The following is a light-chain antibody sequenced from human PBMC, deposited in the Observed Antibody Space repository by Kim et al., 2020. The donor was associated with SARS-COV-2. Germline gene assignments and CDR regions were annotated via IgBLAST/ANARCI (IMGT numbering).Light chain of an antibody. V-gene: IGKV3-20*01. CDR2: GVS. J-gene: IGKJ2*01. CDR3: YMSGCTPT. CDR1: QGARSPY. Sequence: PADRAAISCRASQGARSPYPFWYPKKPCLAPRLLIYGVSYTAASIPEGLSLSGSGTAYTLTISRPEPGDIAVYYCYMSGCTPTFGQGTKVDI.